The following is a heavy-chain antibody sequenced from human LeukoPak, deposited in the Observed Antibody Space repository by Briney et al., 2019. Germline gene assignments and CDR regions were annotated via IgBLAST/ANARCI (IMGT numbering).Heavy chain of an antibody. V-gene: IGHV3-21*01. CDR1: GFTFSSYS. D-gene: IGHD3-16*02. CDR3: TRDRVQLSFIRHDAFDI. CDR2: ITSSGDNI. Sequence: PGGSLRLSCAASGFTFSSYSMNWVRQAPGKGLEWVSSITSSGDNIYYTDSLQGRFTISRDNARNSLHLQMNSLRAEDTAMYYCTRDRVQLSFIRHDAFDIWGQGTMVTVSS. J-gene: IGHJ3*02.